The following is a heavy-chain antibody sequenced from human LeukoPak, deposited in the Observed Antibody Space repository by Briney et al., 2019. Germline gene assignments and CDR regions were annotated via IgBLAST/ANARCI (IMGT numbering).Heavy chain of an antibody. CDR3: AKESQLSYSGTFYIDY. D-gene: IGHD1-26*01. V-gene: IGHV3-30*02. CDR2: IRYDGSNV. J-gene: IGHJ4*02. CDR1: GFIFSNYG. Sequence: GGSLRLSCAASGFIFSNYGMNWVRQAPGKGLEWVGFIRYDGSNVYYVDSVKGRFTISRDSSKNTVYLQMNSLRPEDTALYYCAKESQLSYSGTFYIDYWGQGTLVTVSP.